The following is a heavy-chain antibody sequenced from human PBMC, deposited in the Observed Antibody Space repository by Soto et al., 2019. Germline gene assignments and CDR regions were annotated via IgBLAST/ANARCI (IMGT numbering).Heavy chain of an antibody. V-gene: IGHV3-23*01. CDR1: EFTFSNYA. CDR2: ISANGYTT. CDR3: ANKPPSISPFDS. J-gene: IGHJ4*02. Sequence: AGSLRLCCAASEFTFSNYAMSGSLQTPVKGLEWVSVISANGYTTYYADSVKCRFTTSRDNSKNTVSLQMNSLGAEDTAIYSCANKPPSISPFDSWGQGALVTVSS.